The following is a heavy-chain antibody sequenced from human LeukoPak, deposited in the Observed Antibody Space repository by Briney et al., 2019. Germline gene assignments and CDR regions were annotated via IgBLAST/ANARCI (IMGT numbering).Heavy chain of an antibody. CDR3: ARDRRYSSSWYGAFDY. J-gene: IGHJ4*02. Sequence: PGGSLRLSCAASGFTVSSNYMSWVRQAPGKGLEWVSVIYSGGSTYYADSVKGRFTISRHNSKNTLYLQMNSLRAEDTAVYYCARDRRYSSSWYGAFDYWGQGTLVTVSS. CDR2: IYSGGST. CDR1: GFTVSSNY. D-gene: IGHD6-13*01. V-gene: IGHV3-53*04.